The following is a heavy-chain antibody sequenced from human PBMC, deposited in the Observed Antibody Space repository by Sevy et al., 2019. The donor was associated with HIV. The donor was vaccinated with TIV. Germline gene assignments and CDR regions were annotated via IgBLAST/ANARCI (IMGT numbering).Heavy chain of an antibody. CDR2: IRSKAYGGTT. D-gene: IGHD3-3*01. V-gene: IGHV3-49*04. J-gene: IGHJ6*03. CDR3: TRAHTIFGVVNRGYYMDV. CDR1: GFTFGDYA. Sequence: GESLKISCTASGFTFGDYAMSWVRQAPGKGLEWVGFIRSKAYGGTTEYAASVKGRFTISRDDSKSIAYLQMNSLKTEDTAVYYCTRAHTIFGVVNRGYYMDVWGKGTTVTVSS.